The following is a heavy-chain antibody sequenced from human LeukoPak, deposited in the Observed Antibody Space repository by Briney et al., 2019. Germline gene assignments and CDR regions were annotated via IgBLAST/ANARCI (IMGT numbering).Heavy chain of an antibody. CDR1: GSSISSGHY. Sequence: SETLSLTCAVSGSSISSGHYWGWIRQPPGKGLEWIGSIYNSGSTYYNPSLRSRVTISVDTSKNQFSLKLSSVTAADTAVYYCARFWFGESTFDDWGQGTLVTVSS. D-gene: IGHD3-10*01. J-gene: IGHJ4*02. CDR3: ARFWFGESTFDD. CDR2: IYNSGST. V-gene: IGHV4-38-2*01.